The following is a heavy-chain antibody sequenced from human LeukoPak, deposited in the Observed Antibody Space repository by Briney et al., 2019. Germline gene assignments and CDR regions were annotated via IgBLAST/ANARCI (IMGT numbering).Heavy chain of an antibody. CDR3: ARDGSGWYDY. V-gene: IGHV3-48*03. Sequence: GGSLRLSCAASGFTFSSYEMNWVRQAPGKGLEWVSHISSSGSTRYYADSVKGRFTTSRDNAKNSLYLQMNSLRAEDTGVYYCARDGSGWYDYWGQGILVTVSS. D-gene: IGHD6-19*01. J-gene: IGHJ4*02. CDR1: GFTFSSYE. CDR2: ISSSGSTR.